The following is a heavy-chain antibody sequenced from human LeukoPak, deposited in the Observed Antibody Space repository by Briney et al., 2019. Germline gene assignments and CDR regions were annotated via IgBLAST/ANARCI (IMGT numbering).Heavy chain of an antibody. D-gene: IGHD2-2*01. J-gene: IGHJ6*04. V-gene: IGHV1-3*01. CDR1: GYTFTSYA. CDR2: INAGNGNT. Sequence: ASVKVSCKPSGYTFTSYAMHWVRQAPGQRLEWMGWINAGNGNTKYSQKFQGRVTITRDTSASTAYMELSSLRSEDTAVYYCARDYCSSTSCHPYYYYGMDVWGKGTTVAVSS. CDR3: ARDYCSSTSCHPYYYYGMDV.